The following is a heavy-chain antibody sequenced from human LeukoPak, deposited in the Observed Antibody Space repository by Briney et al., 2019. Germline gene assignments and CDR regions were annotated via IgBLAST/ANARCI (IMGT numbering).Heavy chain of an antibody. CDR2: INHSGST. J-gene: IGHJ4*02. Sequence: SETLSLTCAVYGGSLSGYYWSWIRQPPGEGLEWIGEINHSGSTNYNPSLKSRVTISVDTSKNQFSLKLSSVTAADTAVYYCARRSGYCSSTSCYTASYYFDYWGQGTLVTVSS. V-gene: IGHV4-34*01. D-gene: IGHD2-2*02. CDR3: ARRSGYCSSTSCYTASYYFDY. CDR1: GGSLSGYY.